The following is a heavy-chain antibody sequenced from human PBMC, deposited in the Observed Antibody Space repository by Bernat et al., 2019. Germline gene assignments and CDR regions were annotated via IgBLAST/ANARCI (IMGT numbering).Heavy chain of an antibody. Sequence: QVQLQESGPGLVKPSQTLSLTCTVSGGSISSGGYYWSWIRQHPGKGLEWIGYIYYSGSTYYNPSLKSRVTISVDTSKNQFSLKLSSVTAADTAVYYCARDPILEWLLGAFDIWGQGTMVTVSS. CDR1: GGSISSGGYY. V-gene: IGHV4-31*03. CDR2: IYYSGST. CDR3: ARDPILEWLLGAFDI. J-gene: IGHJ3*02. D-gene: IGHD3-3*01.